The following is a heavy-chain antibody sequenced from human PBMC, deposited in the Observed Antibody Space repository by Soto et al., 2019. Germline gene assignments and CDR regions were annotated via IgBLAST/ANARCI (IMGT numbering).Heavy chain of an antibody. J-gene: IGHJ4*02. CDR1: GGAFSGYY. D-gene: IGHD3-3*01. Sequence: QVQLQQWRARLLKPSETLSLTCAVYGGAFSGYYWSWIRQPPGKGLEWIGEINHSGSTNYNPSLKSRVTISLDTSKNQFSLKLSSVTAAATAVYYCARVRTIVGEEIDYWGRGTLVTVSS. CDR3: ARVRTIVGEEIDY. V-gene: IGHV4-34*01. CDR2: INHSGST.